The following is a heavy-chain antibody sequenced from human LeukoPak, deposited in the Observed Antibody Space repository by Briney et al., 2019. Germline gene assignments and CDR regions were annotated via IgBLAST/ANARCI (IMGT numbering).Heavy chain of an antibody. J-gene: IGHJ5*02. CDR1: GGSISSYY. V-gene: IGHV4-59*01. CDR3: ARDNEGDFGEFNWFDP. CDR2: IYYSGST. D-gene: IGHD3-3*01. Sequence: SETLSLTCTVPGGSISSYYWSWIRQPPGKGLEWIGYIYYSGSTNYNPSLKSRVTISVDTSKNRFSLKLSSVTAADTAVYYCARDNEGDFGEFNWFDPWGQGTLVTVSS.